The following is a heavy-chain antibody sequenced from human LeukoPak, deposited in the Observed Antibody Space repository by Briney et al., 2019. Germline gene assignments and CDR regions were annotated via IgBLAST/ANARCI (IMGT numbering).Heavy chain of an antibody. CDR1: GGSFSGYY. Sequence: SETLSLTCAVYGGSFSGYYWSWIRQPPGKGLEWIGEINHSGSTNYNPSLKSRVTISVDTSKNQFSLKLSSVTAADTAVYYCARGGRYAPSYYFDYWGQGTLVTVS. CDR3: ARGGRYAPSYYFDY. CDR2: INHSGST. V-gene: IGHV4-34*01. D-gene: IGHD1-1*01. J-gene: IGHJ4*02.